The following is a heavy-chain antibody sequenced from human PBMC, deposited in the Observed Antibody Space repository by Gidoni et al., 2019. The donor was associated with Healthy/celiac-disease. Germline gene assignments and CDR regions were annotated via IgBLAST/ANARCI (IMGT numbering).Heavy chain of an antibody. V-gene: IGHV3-21*01. J-gene: IGHJ4*02. D-gene: IGHD3-3*01. CDR1: GFTFSSYS. CDR2: ISSSSSYI. Sequence: EVQLVESGGGLVKPGGSLSLSCAASGFTFSSYSMNWVRQAPGKGLEWVSSISSSSSYIYYADSVKGRFTISRDNAKNSLYLQMNSLRAEDTAVYYCARDNTDDFWSGSAYYFDYWGQGTLVTVSS. CDR3: ARDNTDDFWSGSAYYFDY.